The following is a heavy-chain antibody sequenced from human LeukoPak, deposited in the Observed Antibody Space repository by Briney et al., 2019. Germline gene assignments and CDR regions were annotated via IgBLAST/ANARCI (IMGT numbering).Heavy chain of an antibody. CDR1: GYTLTASW. CDR2: IYPGDSDT. D-gene: IGHD3-9*01. CDR3: ARHTHGTHLDILTALVDS. J-gene: IGHJ4*02. Sequence: GESLKISCKTSGYTLTASWSGWVRQKPGKGLEWMGIIYPGDSDTRYSPSFQGQVTISADKSISTAYLQWSKLRASDTAIYYCARHTHGTHLDILTALVDSWGQGTLVTVSS. V-gene: IGHV5-51*01.